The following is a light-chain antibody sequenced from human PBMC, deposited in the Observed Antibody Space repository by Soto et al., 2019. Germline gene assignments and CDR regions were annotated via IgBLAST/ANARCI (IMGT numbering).Light chain of an antibody. CDR2: GAS. CDR1: QSVSSN. V-gene: IGKV3-15*01. Sequence: EIVVTQSPATLYASPGERATLSCRASQSVSSNLAWYQQRPGQAPRLLIYGASTRATAIPARFSGSGSGTEFTLTISSLQSEDFAVYYCQQYNNWPPAFTFGQGTKLEI. CDR3: QQYNNWPPAFT. J-gene: IGKJ2*01.